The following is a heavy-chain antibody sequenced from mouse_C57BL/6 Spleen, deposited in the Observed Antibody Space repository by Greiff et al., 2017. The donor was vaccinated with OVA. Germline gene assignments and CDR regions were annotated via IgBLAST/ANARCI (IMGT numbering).Heavy chain of an antibody. CDR2: IYPGDGDT. J-gene: IGHJ2*01. V-gene: IGHV1-82*01. Sequence: VQLQQSGPELVKPGASVKISCKASGYAFSSSWMNWVKQRPGKGLEWIGRIYPGDGDTNYNGKFKGKATLTADKSSSTAYMQLSSLTSEDSAVYFCARPGSSHYFDYWGQGTTLTVSS. D-gene: IGHD1-1*01. CDR1: GYAFSSSW. CDR3: ARPGSSHYFDY.